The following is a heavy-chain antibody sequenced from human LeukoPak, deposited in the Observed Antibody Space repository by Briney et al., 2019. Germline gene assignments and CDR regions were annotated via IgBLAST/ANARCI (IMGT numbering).Heavy chain of an antibody. CDR3: ASTVDTAMDS. J-gene: IGHJ5*01. CDR2: IIPIFGTA. D-gene: IGHD5-18*01. CDR1: GGTFSSYA. Sequence: SVKVSCKASGGTFSSYAISWVRQAPGQGLEWMGGIIPIFGTANYAQKFQGRVTITADESTSTAYMELSSLRSGDTAVYYCASTVDTAMDSWGQGTLVTVSS. V-gene: IGHV1-69*01.